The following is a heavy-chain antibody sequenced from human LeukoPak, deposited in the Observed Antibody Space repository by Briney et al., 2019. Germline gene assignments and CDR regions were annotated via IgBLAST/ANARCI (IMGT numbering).Heavy chain of an antibody. Sequence: ASVKVSCKASGYTFTSYDINWVRQATGQGLELTGWMNPNTGNTGYGKKFQGRVTMTRNTPISTAYMELSGLRSEDTAVYYCARGRPLYGADSSGYNYNAYWGQGTLVTVSS. V-gene: IGHV1-8*01. CDR1: GYTFTSYD. D-gene: IGHD3-22*01. CDR2: MNPNTGNT. CDR3: ARGRPLYGADSSGYNYNAY. J-gene: IGHJ4*02.